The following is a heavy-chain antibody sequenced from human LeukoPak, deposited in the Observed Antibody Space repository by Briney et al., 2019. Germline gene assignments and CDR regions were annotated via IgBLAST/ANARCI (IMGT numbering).Heavy chain of an antibody. CDR2: IWYDGSNK. Sequence: GRSLRLSCAASGFTFSSYGMHWVRQAPGKGLEWVAVIWYDGSNKYYADSVKGRFTISRDNAKNTLYLQMNSLRAEDTAVYYCARGLLGIDYWGQGTLVTVSS. D-gene: IGHD2-8*02. CDR1: GFTFSSYG. CDR3: ARGLLGIDY. J-gene: IGHJ4*02. V-gene: IGHV3-33*01.